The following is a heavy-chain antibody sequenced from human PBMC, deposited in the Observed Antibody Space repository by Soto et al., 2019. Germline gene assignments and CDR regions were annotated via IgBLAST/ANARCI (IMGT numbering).Heavy chain of an antibody. CDR2: IWSDGSNK. Sequence: QVQLVASGGGVVQPGRSLRLSCAASGFTFSSYGMHWVRQAPGKGLEWVAVIWSDGSNKYYAYSVKGRFTISRDNSKNTLYLQMDRLRAEDTAVYYCARDYYEWQLATPGLDYWGQGTLVTVSS. V-gene: IGHV3-33*01. CDR1: GFTFSSYG. D-gene: IGHD3-16*01. CDR3: ARDYYEWQLATPGLDY. J-gene: IGHJ4*02.